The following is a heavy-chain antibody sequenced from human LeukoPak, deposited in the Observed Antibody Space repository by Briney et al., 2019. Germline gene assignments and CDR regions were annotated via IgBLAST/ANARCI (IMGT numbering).Heavy chain of an antibody. CDR3: AKDHAQRIAAPETIDDY. CDR1: GFTFSSYA. CDR2: ISGSGGST. Sequence: PGGSLRLSCAASGFTFSSYAMSWVRQAPGKGLEWVSAISGSGGSTYYVDSVKGRFTISRDNSKNTLYLQMNSLRAEDTAVYYCAKDHAQRIAAPETIDDYWGQGTLVTVSS. V-gene: IGHV3-23*01. D-gene: IGHD6-13*01. J-gene: IGHJ4*02.